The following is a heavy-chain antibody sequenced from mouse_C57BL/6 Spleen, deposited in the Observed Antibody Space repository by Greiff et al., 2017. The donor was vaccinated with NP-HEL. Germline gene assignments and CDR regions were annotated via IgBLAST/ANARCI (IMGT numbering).Heavy chain of an antibody. CDR1: GYTFTDYE. Sequence: VQLQQSGAELVRPGASVTLSCKASGYTFTDYEMHWVKQTPVHGLEWIGPIDPETGGTAYNQKFKGKAILTADKSSSTAYMELRSLTYEDSAVYYCTRSYYGSSFAYWGQGTLVTVAA. CDR3: TRSYYGSSFAY. CDR2: IDPETGGT. V-gene: IGHV1-15*01. D-gene: IGHD1-1*01. J-gene: IGHJ3*01.